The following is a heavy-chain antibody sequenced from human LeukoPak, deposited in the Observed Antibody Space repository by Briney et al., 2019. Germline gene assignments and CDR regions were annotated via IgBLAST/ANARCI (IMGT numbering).Heavy chain of an antibody. J-gene: IGHJ4*02. Sequence: GASVKVSCKASGDTFSSYAISWVRQAPGQGLEWMGGIIPIFGTANYAQKFQGRVTITADESTSTAYMELSSLRSEDTAVYYCAREKGQVAGGDFDYWGQGTLVTVSS. CDR1: GDTFSSYA. CDR3: AREKGQVAGGDFDY. V-gene: IGHV1-69*13. CDR2: IIPIFGTA. D-gene: IGHD6-19*01.